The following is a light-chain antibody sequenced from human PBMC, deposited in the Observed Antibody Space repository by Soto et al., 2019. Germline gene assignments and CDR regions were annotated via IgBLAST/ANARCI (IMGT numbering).Light chain of an antibody. J-gene: IGLJ1*01. Sequence: QSVLTQPASVSGSPGQSITISCTGTSSDVGGYDYVSWYQLHPGKAPKLMVFEVSNRTSGVSYRFSGSKSGNTASLTISGLQAEEEADYFCRSYSISTAYISGTGTKVTV. CDR1: SSDVGGYDY. CDR3: RSYSISTAYI. CDR2: EVS. V-gene: IGLV2-14*01.